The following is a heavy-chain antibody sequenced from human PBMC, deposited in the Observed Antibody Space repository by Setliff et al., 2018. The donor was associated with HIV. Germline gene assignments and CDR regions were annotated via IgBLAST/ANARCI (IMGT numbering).Heavy chain of an antibody. CDR3: ATKLYCTNGVCLDAFDI. CDR1: GYTFTSYD. Sequence: ASVKVSCKASGYTFTSYDINWVRQAPGQGLEWMGRIIPNSGGTNYAQKFQGRVTMTRDTSISTACMELTRLRSDDTAVYYCATKLYCTNGVCLDAFDIWGQGTMVTVSS. CDR2: IIPNSGGT. J-gene: IGHJ3*02. D-gene: IGHD2-8*01. V-gene: IGHV1-2*06.